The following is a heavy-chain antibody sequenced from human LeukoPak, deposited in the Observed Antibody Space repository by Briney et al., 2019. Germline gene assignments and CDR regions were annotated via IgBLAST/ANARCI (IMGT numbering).Heavy chain of an antibody. D-gene: IGHD6-13*01. CDR3: AKNRVAAAGTTFAT. J-gene: IGHJ5*02. CDR2: IYNSGSA. V-gene: IGHV4-4*07. Sequence: SETLSLTCTVSGGSMEIDYWNWIRQPAGKGLEWIGRIYNSGSANYSPSLKSRVTMSMDTSKSRISLQLTSVTAADTAVYYCAKNRVAAAGTTFATWGQGTLVAVSS. CDR1: GGSMEIDY.